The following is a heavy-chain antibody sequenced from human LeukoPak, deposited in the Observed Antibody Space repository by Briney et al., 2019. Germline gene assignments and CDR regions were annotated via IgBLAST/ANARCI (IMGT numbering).Heavy chain of an antibody. Sequence: SQTLSLTCTVSGGSISSGGYYWSWIRQHPGKGLEWIGYIYYSGSTYYNPSLKSRVTISVDTSKNQFSLKLSSVTAADTAVYYCATLVATTPYYYYGMDVWGKGTTVTVPS. CDR1: GGSISSGGYY. CDR2: IYYSGST. J-gene: IGHJ6*04. D-gene: IGHD5-12*01. CDR3: ATLVATTPYYYYGMDV. V-gene: IGHV4-31*03.